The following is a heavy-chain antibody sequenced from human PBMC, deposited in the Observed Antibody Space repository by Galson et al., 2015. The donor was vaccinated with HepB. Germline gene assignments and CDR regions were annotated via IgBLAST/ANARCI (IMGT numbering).Heavy chain of an antibody. V-gene: IGHV1-2*02. CDR2: INPNSGGT. J-gene: IGHJ4*02. D-gene: IGHD6-13*01. Sequence: SVKVSCKASGYTFTGYYMHWVRQAPGQGLEWMGWINPNSGGTNYAQKFQGRVTMTRDTSISTAYMELSRLRSDDTAVYYCARVRGSSWYQRSFDYWGQGTLVTVSS. CDR3: ARVRGSSWYQRSFDY. CDR1: GYTFTGYY.